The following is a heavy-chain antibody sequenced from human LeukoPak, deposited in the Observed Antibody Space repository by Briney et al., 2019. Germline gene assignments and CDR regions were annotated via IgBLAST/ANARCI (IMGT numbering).Heavy chain of an antibody. Sequence: GESLKISCKGSGYSFTSYWIGWVRQMPGKGLEWMGIIYPGDSDTRYSPSFQGQVTISADKSISTAYLQWSSLKASDTAMYYCARAAYYYDSSGYSLLGYWGQGTLVTVSS. V-gene: IGHV5-51*01. D-gene: IGHD3-22*01. CDR3: ARAAYYYDSSGYSLLGY. J-gene: IGHJ4*02. CDR2: IYPGDSDT. CDR1: GYSFTSYW.